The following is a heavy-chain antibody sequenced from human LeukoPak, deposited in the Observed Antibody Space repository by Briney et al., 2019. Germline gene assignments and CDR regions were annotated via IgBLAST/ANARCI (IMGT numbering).Heavy chain of an antibody. CDR2: IKQDGSEK. V-gene: IGHV3-7*04. CDR3: VRGEPSIAVAAVDY. CDR1: GFTFSSYW. J-gene: IGHJ4*02. Sequence: PGGPLRLSCAPSGFTFSSYWMSWLRQAPAKGLAWVANIKQDGSEKYYVDSVKGRFTISRDNAKNSLYLQMNSLRAEDTAVYYCVRGEPSIAVAAVDYWGQGTLVTVSS. D-gene: IGHD6-19*01.